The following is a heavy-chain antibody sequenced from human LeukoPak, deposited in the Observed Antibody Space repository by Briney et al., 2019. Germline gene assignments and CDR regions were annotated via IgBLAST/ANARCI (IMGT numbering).Heavy chain of an antibody. CDR3: AKDRDGSGSYFDY. CDR2: ISYDGNNK. Sequence: GGSLRLSCAASGFTFSTYGMHWVRQAPGKGLEWVAVISYDGNNKYYADFVKGRFTISRDNSKSTLYLQMNSLRPEDAAVYYCAKDRDGSGSYFDYWGQGTLVTVSS. J-gene: IGHJ4*02. V-gene: IGHV3-30*18. CDR1: GFTFSTYG. D-gene: IGHD3-10*01.